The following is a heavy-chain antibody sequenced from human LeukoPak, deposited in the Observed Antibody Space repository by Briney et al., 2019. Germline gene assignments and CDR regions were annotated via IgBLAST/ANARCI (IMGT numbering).Heavy chain of an antibody. CDR1: GFTFSYYS. D-gene: IGHD5-12*01. CDR3: ARDHGYAFDY. CDR2: INSISGEI. J-gene: IGHJ4*02. V-gene: IGHV3-48*02. Sequence: GGSLRLSCIASGFTFSYYSMNWVRQAPGKGLEWVSYINSISGEIWYADSVKGRFTISRDDAKNSLYLQMNSLRDEDTAVYYCARDHGYAFDYWGQGTLVTVSS.